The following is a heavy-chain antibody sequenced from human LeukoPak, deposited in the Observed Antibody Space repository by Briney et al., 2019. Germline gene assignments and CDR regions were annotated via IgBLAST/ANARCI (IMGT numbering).Heavy chain of an antibody. CDR2: ISGSGGST. CDR1: GFTFSSYA. Sequence: PGGSLRLSCAASGFTFSSYAMSWVRQAPGKGLEWVSAISGSGGSTYYADSVKGRFTISRDNAKNSLYLQMNSLRAEDTAVYYCARVGTMVRGVPLDYWGQGTLVTVSS. J-gene: IGHJ4*02. CDR3: ARVGTMVRGVPLDY. D-gene: IGHD3-10*01. V-gene: IGHV3-23*01.